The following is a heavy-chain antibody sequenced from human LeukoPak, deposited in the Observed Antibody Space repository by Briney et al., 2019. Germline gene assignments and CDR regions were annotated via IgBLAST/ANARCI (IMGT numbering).Heavy chain of an antibody. CDR3: ARDSPVTAGPFDP. CDR1: GFTVSSNY. J-gene: IGHJ5*02. CDR2: IYSSAVT. Sequence: GGSLRFSCAASGFTVSSNYMTWVRQAPGKGLEWVSLIYSSAVTDYADSVKGRFTISVDNSKNMMYLQMNSLRAEDTAVYYCARDSPVTAGPFDPWGQGTLVTVSS. V-gene: IGHV3-53*01. D-gene: IGHD4-11*01.